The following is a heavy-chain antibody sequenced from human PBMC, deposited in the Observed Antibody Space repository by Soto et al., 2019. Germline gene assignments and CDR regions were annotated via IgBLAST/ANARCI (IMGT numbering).Heavy chain of an antibody. CDR1: GFTFSSYA. D-gene: IGHD2-8*01. CDR3: ARYEMVQSSYGMDV. CDR2: ISYDGSNE. J-gene: IGHJ6*02. Sequence: GGSLRLSCAASGFTFSSYAMDWVRQAPGKGLEWVAVISYDGSNEYYADSVKGRFTISRDNSKNTLYLQMNSLRADDTAVYYCARYEMVQSSYGMDVWGQGTTVTVSS. V-gene: IGHV3-30-3*01.